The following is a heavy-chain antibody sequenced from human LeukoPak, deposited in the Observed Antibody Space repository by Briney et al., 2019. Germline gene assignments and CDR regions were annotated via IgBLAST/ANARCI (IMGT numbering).Heavy chain of an antibody. CDR3: ARGQDSYGFVFDY. Sequence: GGSLRLSCAASGFTFSSYGMHWVRQAPGKGLEWVAVISYDGSNKYYADSVKGRFTISRDNSKNTLYLQMNSLRAEDTAVYYCARGQDSYGFVFDYWGQGTLVTVSS. J-gene: IGHJ4*02. V-gene: IGHV3-30*03. CDR1: GFTFSSYG. D-gene: IGHD5-18*01. CDR2: ISYDGSNK.